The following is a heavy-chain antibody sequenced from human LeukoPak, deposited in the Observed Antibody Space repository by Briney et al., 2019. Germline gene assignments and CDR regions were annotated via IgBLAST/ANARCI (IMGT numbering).Heavy chain of an antibody. J-gene: IGHJ4*01. CDR2: IYSSGSA. CDR1: GSSINNNF. Sequence: PSETLSLTCTVSGSSINNNFWTWIRQPPGKGLEWIGYIYSSGSANYNPSIKSRVIISGGTSKNQISLKRTSVTAADTAVYFCARHRDYYDTWGRGTLVTVSS. CDR3: ARHRDYYDT. D-gene: IGHD3-22*01. V-gene: IGHV4-59*08.